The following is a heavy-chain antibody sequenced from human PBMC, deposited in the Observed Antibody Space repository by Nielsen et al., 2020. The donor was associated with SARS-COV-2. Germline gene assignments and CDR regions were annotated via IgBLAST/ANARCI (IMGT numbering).Heavy chain of an antibody. V-gene: IGHV3-7*03. CDR1: GFTFSSYW. CDR2: IKQDGSEK. D-gene: IGHD4-17*01. CDR3: ARGGDYGDAFDY. J-gene: IGHJ4*02. Sequence: GESLKISCAASGFTFSSYWMSWVRQAPGKGLEWVANIKQDGSEKYYVDSVKGRLTISRDNAKNSLYLQMNSLRAEDTAVYHCARGGDYGDAFDYWGQGTLVTVSS.